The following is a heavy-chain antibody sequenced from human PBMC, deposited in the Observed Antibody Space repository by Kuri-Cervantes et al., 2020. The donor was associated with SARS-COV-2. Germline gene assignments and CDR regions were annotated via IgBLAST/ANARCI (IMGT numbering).Heavy chain of an antibody. V-gene: IGHV3-11*03. J-gene: IGHJ5*02. CDR2: ISSSSSYT. CDR1: GFTLSDYY. D-gene: IGHD3-3*01. CDR3: ARHPYYDFWSGYTEYNWFDP. Sequence: GESLKISCAASGFTLSDYYMSWIRQAPGKGLEWVSYISSSSSYTNYADSVKGRFTISRDNAKNSLYLQMNSLRAEDTAVYYCARHPYYDFWSGYTEYNWFDPWGQGTLVTVSS.